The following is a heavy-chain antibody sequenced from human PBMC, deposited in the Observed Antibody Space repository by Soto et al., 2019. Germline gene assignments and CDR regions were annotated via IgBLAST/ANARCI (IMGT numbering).Heavy chain of an antibody. Sequence: QVQLVESGGGVVQPGRSLRLSCVASGFTFSSYGMHWVRQAPGKGLEWVAVIWYDGSNKYYADSVKGRFTISRDNSKKKQYMQINILKDEDTAVYYCARDLLPERWELLPFSDYWGQGTLVNVSS. V-gene: IGHV3-33*01. CDR3: ARDLLPERWELLPFSDY. CDR1: GFTFSSYG. J-gene: IGHJ4*02. D-gene: IGHD1-26*01. CDR2: IWYDGSNK.